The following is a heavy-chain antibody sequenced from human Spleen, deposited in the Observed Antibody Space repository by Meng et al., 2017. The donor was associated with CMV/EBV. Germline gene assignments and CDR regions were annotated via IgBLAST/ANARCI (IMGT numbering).Heavy chain of an antibody. J-gene: IGHJ5*02. CDR3: ATNSSGWYGYFDP. Sequence: CAVYGGSVSGYYWSGVRQPPGNVLEWIGEIDHSGNTNYTPSLKSRVTISVDTSKNQFSLNLNSVTAADTAVYYCATNSSGWYGYFDPWGQGTLVTVSS. CDR2: IDHSGNT. D-gene: IGHD6-19*01. CDR1: GGSVSGYY. V-gene: IGHV4-34*01.